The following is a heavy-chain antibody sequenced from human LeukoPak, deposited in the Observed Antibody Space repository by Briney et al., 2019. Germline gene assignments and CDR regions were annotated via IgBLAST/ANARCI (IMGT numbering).Heavy chain of an antibody. D-gene: IGHD3-3*01. CDR3: ARIGEFWSGYYHFDY. CDR2: IDPSDSYT. Sequence: GESLKISCKGSGDSFTSYWISWVRQMPGKGLEWMGRIDPSDSYTNYSPSFQGHVTISAAKSISTAYLQWSSLKASDTAMYYCARIGEFWSGYYHFDYWGQGTLVTVSS. CDR1: GDSFTSYW. V-gene: IGHV5-10-1*01. J-gene: IGHJ4*02.